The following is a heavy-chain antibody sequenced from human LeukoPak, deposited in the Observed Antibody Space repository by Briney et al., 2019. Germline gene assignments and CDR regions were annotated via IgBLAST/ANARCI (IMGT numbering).Heavy chain of an antibody. CDR1: GGSFSGYY. J-gene: IGHJ6*02. D-gene: IGHD4-17*01. CDR3: AIRTVTTPWGYYYGMDV. CDR2: INHSGST. V-gene: IGHV4-34*01. Sequence: KASETLSLTCAVYGGSFSGYYWSWIRQPPGKGLEWIGEINHSGSTNYNPSLKSRVTISVDTSKNQFSLKLSSVTAADTAVYYCAIRTVTTPWGYYYGMDVWGQGTTVTVSS.